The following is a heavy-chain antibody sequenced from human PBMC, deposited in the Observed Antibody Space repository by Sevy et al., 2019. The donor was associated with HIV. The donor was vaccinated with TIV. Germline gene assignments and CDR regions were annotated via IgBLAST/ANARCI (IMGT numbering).Heavy chain of an antibody. J-gene: IGHJ6*02. CDR1: GFTFSKNW. V-gene: IGHV3-15*01. CDR3: ATESMVGNYYDSSGFYDFYYYGMDV. D-gene: IGHD3-22*01. Sequence: GGSLRLSCLASGFTFSKNWMSWVRQAPGKGLEWVGRIKSKTEGGTTDYAAPVKGRFTILRDGSKNTLYLQMNSLKTEDTDVYYCATESMVGNYYDSSGFYDFYYYGMDVWGQGTTVTVSS. CDR2: IKSKTEGGTT.